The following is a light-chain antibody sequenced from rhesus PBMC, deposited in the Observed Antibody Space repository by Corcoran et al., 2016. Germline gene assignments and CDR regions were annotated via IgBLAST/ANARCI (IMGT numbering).Light chain of an antibody. CDR3: QQGNSNPWT. CDR2: YAN. Sequence: DIQMSQSPSSLSASVGDRVTITCRASQGISSYLNWYQQKPGKAPKLLIYYANSLASWVPSRFSGSGSGTEFTLTISSLQPEDFATYYCQQGNSNPWTFGQGTKVEIK. V-gene: IGKV1-32*02. CDR1: QGISSY. J-gene: IGKJ1*01.